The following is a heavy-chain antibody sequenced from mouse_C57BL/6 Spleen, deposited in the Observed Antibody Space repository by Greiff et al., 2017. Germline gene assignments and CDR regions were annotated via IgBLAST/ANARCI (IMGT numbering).Heavy chain of an antibody. CDR1: GFTFSDYY. J-gene: IGHJ2*01. V-gene: IGHV5-16*01. CDR2: INYDGSST. D-gene: IGHD1-1*01. Sequence: EVKLVESEGGLVQPGSSMKLSCTASGFTFSDYYMAWVRQVPEKGLEWVANINYDGSSTYYLDSLKSRFIISRDNAKNILYLQMSSLKSEDTATYYCARDGPHYYGSSFDYWGQGTTLTVSS. CDR3: ARDGPHYYGSSFDY.